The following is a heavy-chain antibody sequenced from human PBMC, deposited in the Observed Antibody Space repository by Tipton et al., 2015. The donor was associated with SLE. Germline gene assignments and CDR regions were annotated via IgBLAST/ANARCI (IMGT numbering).Heavy chain of an antibody. D-gene: IGHD3-3*01. V-gene: IGHV4-39*01. CDR1: GGSLSTYGYF. J-gene: IGHJ4*02. CDR3: ARGDRPYYDFWSGSYSFDY. CDR2: IDYSGNT. Sequence: TLSLTCTVYGGSLSTYGYFWGWIRQPPGQGLEWIASIDYSGNTYYKPSLNSRVTISIDTSKNQFSLKLSSVTAADTAVYYCARGDRPYYDFWSGSYSFDYWGQGTLVTVSS.